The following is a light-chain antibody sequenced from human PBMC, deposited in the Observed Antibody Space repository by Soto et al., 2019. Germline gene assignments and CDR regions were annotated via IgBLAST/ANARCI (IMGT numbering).Light chain of an antibody. CDR3: SSYTSTSTS. CDR2: EVS. V-gene: IGLV2-14*01. Sequence: QSVLTQPASVSGSPGQSITISCTGTSSDVGGYDYVSWYQQHPGKAPKLMIYEVSNRPSGVSNRFSGSKSGNTASLTISGLQTEDEAVYYCSSYTSTSTSFGGGTKVTVL. CDR1: SSDVGGYDY. J-gene: IGLJ2*01.